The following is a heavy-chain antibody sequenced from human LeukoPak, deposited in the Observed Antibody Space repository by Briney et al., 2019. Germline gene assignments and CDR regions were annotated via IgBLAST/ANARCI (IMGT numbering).Heavy chain of an antibody. CDR3: ARDTYSSGWLDY. Sequence: GRSLRLSCAASGFTFSSYAMPWVRQAPGKGLEWVAVISYDGSNKYYADSVKGRFTISRDNSKNTLYLQMNSLRAEDTAVYYCARDTYSSGWLDYWGQGTLVTVSS. V-gene: IGHV3-30-3*01. CDR1: GFTFSSYA. CDR2: ISYDGSNK. J-gene: IGHJ4*02. D-gene: IGHD6-19*01.